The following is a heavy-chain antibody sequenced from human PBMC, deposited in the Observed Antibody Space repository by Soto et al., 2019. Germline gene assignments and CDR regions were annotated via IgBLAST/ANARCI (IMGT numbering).Heavy chain of an antibody. CDR1: GFLFNTYA. CDR3: ARPGSGYDVLTGRSFYCSHAMDV. D-gene: IGHD3-3*01. J-gene: IGHJ6*02. CDR2: ISYDGSST. V-gene: IGHV3-30-3*01. Sequence: QVQLVDSGGGVVQPGRSLRLSCATSGFLFNTYAMHWVRQAPGKGLEWVAVISYDGSSTYYADSVKGRFTISRDNSKNSLFLQRNRLETEDTGVFYCARPGSGYDVLTGRSFYCSHAMDVWGQGTTVTVSS.